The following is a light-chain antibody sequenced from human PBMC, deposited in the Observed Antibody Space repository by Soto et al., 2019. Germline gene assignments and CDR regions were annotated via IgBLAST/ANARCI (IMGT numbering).Light chain of an antibody. CDR2: GAS. CDR3: HQYNNWLRT. J-gene: IGKJ1*01. CDR1: QSVSSS. Sequence: ELVMTQSPATLSVSPGERATLSCRASQSVSSSLAWYQQKPGQAPRLLIYGASTRATGIPARFSGSGSGTEFTLTISSLQSEDFAVYYCHQYNNWLRTFGQGTKVEIK. V-gene: IGKV3-15*01.